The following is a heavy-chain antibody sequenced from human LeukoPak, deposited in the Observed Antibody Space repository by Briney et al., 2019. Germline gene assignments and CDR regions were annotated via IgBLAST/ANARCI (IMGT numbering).Heavy chain of an antibody. V-gene: IGHV3-49*03. CDR1: GFTFRDQF. Sequence: GGSLRLSCTTSGFTFRDQFITWFRQAPGKGLEWVAFIRPKSDGGTAEYAASVKSRFTMSRDDSRSIAYLDMNSLKTEDTAVYYCDNRGYWGQGTLVTVSS. CDR3: DNRGY. CDR2: IRPKSDGGTA. J-gene: IGHJ4*02. D-gene: IGHD2/OR15-2a*01.